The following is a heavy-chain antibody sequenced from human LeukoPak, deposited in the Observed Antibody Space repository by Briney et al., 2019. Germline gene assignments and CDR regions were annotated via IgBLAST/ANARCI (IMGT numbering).Heavy chain of an antibody. CDR3: ARADHRLGEGFDY. D-gene: IGHD3-16*01. CDR1: GSTSSSYS. J-gene: IGHJ4*02. V-gene: IGHV3-21*06. Sequence: PGGSLRLSCAASGSTSSSYSMNWVRQAPGKGLEWVSSIGSSGTYIYYADSVKGRFTISRDNAKNSLYLQMNSLRAEDTAVYYCARADHRLGEGFDYWGQGTLVTVSS. CDR2: IGSSGTYI.